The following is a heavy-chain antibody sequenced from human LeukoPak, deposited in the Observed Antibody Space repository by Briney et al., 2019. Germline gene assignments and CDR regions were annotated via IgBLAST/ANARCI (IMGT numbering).Heavy chain of an antibody. Sequence: SKTLSLTCTVSGGSISPYYWAWIRQSPGKALEWIGNIHYSGMTSYNPSLKSRVTMSVDTSENHFSLQLSSVTAADTAIYYCARDGSPWNLHVWGRGTLVTVSS. V-gene: IGHV4-59*01. CDR2: IHYSGMT. CDR1: GGSISPYY. D-gene: IGHD1-26*01. J-gene: IGHJ2*01. CDR3: ARDGSPWNLHV.